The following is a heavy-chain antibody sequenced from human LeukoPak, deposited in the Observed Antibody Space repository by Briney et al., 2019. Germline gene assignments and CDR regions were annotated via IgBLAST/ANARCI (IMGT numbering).Heavy chain of an antibody. J-gene: IGHJ4*02. CDR3: ARAHCGGDCYSRSIGNFDY. CDR1: GGSISSSSYY. V-gene: IGHV4-39*01. CDR2: IYHSGNT. D-gene: IGHD2-21*02. Sequence: PSETLSLTCTVSGGSISSSSYYWGWTRQPPGKGLEWIGSIYHSGNTYYNPSLKSRVTISVDTSKNQFSLKLSSVTAADTAVYYCARAHCGGDCYSRSIGNFDYWGQGTLVTVSS.